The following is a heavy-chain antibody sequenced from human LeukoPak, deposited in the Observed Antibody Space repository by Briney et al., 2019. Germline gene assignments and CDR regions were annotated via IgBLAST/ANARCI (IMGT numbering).Heavy chain of an antibody. CDR1: GFSVSSKY. CDR2: IYSGGTT. D-gene: IGHD6-19*01. J-gene: IGHJ4*02. V-gene: IGHV3-53*01. CDR3: TKLKGWYGDGYFDY. Sequence: GGSLRLSCAASGFSVSSKYMSWVRQPAGKGLEGASVIYSGGTTFYADSVKGRFTISRDNSKNTLYLQMNSLRPDDTAVYYCTKLKGWYGDGYFDYWGPGILVTVSS.